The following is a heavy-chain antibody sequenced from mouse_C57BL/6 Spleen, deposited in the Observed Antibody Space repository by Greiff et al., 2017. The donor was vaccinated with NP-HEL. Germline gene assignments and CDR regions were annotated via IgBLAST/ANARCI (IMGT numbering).Heavy chain of an antibody. D-gene: IGHD1-1*01. CDR3: ARGYGSSNFDV. CDR1: GYTFTSYW. V-gene: IGHV1-69*01. J-gene: IGHJ1*03. Sequence: VQLQQPGAELVMPGASVKLSCKASGYTFTSYWMHWVKQRPGQGLEWIGEIDPSDSYTNYNQKFKGKSTLTVDKSSSTAYMQLSSLTSEDSAVYYCARGYGSSNFDVWGTGTTVTVSS. CDR2: IDPSDSYT.